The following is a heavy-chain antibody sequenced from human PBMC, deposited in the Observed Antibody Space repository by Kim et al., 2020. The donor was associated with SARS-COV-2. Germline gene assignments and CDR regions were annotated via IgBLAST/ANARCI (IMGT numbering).Heavy chain of an antibody. CDR3: ARAPPRVTTYNWFDP. CDR1: GGSFSGYY. V-gene: IGHV4-34*01. Sequence: SETLSLTCAVYGGSFSGYYWSWIRQPPGKGLEWIGEINHSGSTNYNPSLKSRVTISVDTSKNQFSLKLSSVTAADTAVYYCARAPPRVTTYNWFDPWGQGTLVTVSS. D-gene: IGHD5-18*01. CDR2: INHSGST. J-gene: IGHJ5*02.